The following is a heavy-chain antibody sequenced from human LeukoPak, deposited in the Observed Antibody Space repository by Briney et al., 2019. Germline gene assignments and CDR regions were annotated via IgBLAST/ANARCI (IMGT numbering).Heavy chain of an antibody. V-gene: IGHV4-30-2*01. J-gene: IGHJ6*03. CDR3: ARHLEAYYYYYMDV. CDR1: GGSISSGGYS. CDR2: IYHSGST. Sequence: SQTLSLTCAVSGGSISSGGYSWSWIRQPPGKGLEWIGYIYHSGSTYYNPSLKSRVTISVDRSKNQFSLKLSSVTAADTAVYYCARHLEAYYYYYMDVWGKGTTVTVSS.